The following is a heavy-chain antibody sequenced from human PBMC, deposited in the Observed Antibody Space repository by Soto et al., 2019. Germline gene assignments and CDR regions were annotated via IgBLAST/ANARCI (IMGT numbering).Heavy chain of an antibody. CDR1: GYSFNTYW. Sequence: GESLKISCKASGYSFNTYWIGWVRQRPGKGLEWMGMIYPGDLDTRYGPSFQGQVTISVNKSITTAYLQWSSLKASDTAMYYCARNDYTARGRYYFDYWGQGALVTVSS. D-gene: IGHD3-16*01. J-gene: IGHJ4*02. CDR3: ARNDYTARGRYYFDY. V-gene: IGHV5-51*01. CDR2: IYPGDLDT.